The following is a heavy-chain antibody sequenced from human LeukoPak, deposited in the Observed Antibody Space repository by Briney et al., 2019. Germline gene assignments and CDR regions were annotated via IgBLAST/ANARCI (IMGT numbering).Heavy chain of an antibody. CDR1: GITFTSSS. V-gene: IGHV3-21*01. CDR3: ARADTLGGYYFDN. D-gene: IGHD3-16*01. CDR2: ISSSGAYV. Sequence: GGSLRLSCAASGITFTSSSMTWVRQAPGKGLEWVSSISSSGAYVYFADSLKGRFTISRDNTKNSLCLQMNSLRAEDTAVYYCARADTLGGYYFDNWGQGTLVTVSS. J-gene: IGHJ4*02.